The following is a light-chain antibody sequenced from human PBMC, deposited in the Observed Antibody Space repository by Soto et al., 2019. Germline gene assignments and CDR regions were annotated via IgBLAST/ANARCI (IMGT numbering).Light chain of an antibody. Sequence: QSALTQPASVSGSPGQSITISCTGTSSDVGGYNYVSWYQHHPGKAPKLMIYDVSNRPSGVSNRFSGSKSGNTASLPISGIKPEDEADYYCCSYTTSNTRQIVFGAGTKVTVL. CDR1: SSDVGGYNY. CDR3: CSYTTSNTRQIV. V-gene: IGLV2-14*03. CDR2: DVS. J-gene: IGLJ1*01.